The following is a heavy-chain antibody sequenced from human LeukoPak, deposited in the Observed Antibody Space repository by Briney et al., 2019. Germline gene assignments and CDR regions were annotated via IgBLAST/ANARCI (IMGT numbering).Heavy chain of an antibody. CDR3: AREVKSGSYFPGY. V-gene: IGHV4-39*07. J-gene: IGHJ4*02. CDR2: IYYSGST. D-gene: IGHD1-26*01. CDR1: GGSISSSSYY. Sequence: SETLSLTCTVSGGSISSSSYYWGWIRQPPGKGLEWIGSIYYSGSTYYNPSLKSRDTISVDTSKNQFSLKLSSVTAADTAVYYCAREVKSGSYFPGYWGQGTLVTVSS.